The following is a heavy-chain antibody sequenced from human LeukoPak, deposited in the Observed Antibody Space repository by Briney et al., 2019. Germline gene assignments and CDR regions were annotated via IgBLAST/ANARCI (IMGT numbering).Heavy chain of an antibody. CDR2: IKSKTDGGTT. CDR1: GFTFSNAW. J-gene: IGHJ4*02. D-gene: IGHD6-13*01. V-gene: IGHV3-15*01. CDR3: AKRIAAASIGLFDY. Sequence: GGSLRLSCAASGFTFSNAWMSWVRQAPGKGLEWVGRIKSKTDGGTTDYAAPVKGRFTISRDNSKNTLYLQMNSLRAEDTAVYYCAKRIAAASIGLFDYWGQGTLVSVSS.